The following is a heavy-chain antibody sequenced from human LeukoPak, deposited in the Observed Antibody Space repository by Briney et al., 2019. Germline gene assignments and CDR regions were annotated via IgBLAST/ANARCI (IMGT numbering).Heavy chain of an antibody. D-gene: IGHD1-14*01. CDR3: ATVRGLFLWYGALDV. CDR1: GYSVSELP. Sequence: ASVKVSCKVSGYSVSELPIHWVRQSRGKGLEWMGGFDPEDGERSYAQKFEGRLTVAEDTMTNAAYMEMRNLTSEETGVYYCATVRGLFLWYGALDVWGQGTMVTVSS. J-gene: IGHJ3*01. V-gene: IGHV1-24*01. CDR2: FDPEDGER.